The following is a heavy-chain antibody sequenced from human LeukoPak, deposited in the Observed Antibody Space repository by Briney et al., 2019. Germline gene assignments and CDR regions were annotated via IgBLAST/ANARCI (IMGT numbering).Heavy chain of an antibody. V-gene: IGHV4-30-4*08. D-gene: IGHD3-22*01. J-gene: IGHJ4*02. CDR2: IYYSGST. Sequence: SETLSLTCTVSGGSISSGDYYWSWIRQPPGKGLEWIGYIYYSGSTSYNPSLKSRITISVDTSKNQFSLQLSSVTAADTAVYYCARTTYYYDSSGYFTFDYWGQGTLVTVSS. CDR3: ARTTYYYDSSGYFTFDY. CDR1: GGSISSGDYY.